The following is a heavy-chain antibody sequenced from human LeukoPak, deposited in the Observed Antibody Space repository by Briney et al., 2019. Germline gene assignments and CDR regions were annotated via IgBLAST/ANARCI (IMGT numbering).Heavy chain of an antibody. D-gene: IGHD2/OR15-2a*01. Sequence: PSETLSLTCSVSDYPISSGHFWGWIRQPPGKGLEWIATISHDGSTYFNPSPKSRVIVSVDTSKNQFSLNLTSVNAADTAVYYCAREHCAGGYCYFLDYWGQGTLVTVSS. V-gene: IGHV4-38-2*02. CDR3: AREHCAGGYCYFLDY. CDR2: ISHDGST. J-gene: IGHJ4*02. CDR1: DYPISSGHF.